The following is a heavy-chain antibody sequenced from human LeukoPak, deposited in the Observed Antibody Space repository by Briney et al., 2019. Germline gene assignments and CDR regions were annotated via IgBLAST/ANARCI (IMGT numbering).Heavy chain of an antibody. CDR2: ILYSGST. CDR1: GGSISSSSFY. J-gene: IGHJ5*02. CDR3: ARGANWFDP. Sequence: SETLSLTCTVSGGSISSSSFYWGWIRQPPGKGLEWIGSILYSGSTYYNSSLKSRVTISVDTSKNQISLKLSSVAAADTAVYYCARGANWFDPWGQGTLVTVSS. V-gene: IGHV4-39*07.